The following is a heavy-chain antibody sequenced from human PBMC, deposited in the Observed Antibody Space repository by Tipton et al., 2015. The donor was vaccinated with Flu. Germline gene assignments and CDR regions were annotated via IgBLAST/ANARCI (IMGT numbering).Heavy chain of an antibody. D-gene: IGHD3-22*01. V-gene: IGHV4-61*02. CDR1: GGSISSGSYY. CDR3: AREGFDSSGYRAGDAFDI. Sequence: TLSLTCTVSGGSISSGSYYWRWIRQPAGKGLEWIGRIYTSGRTNDNPSLKSRVTISVDTSKNQFSLKLSSVTAADTAVYYCAREGFDSSGYRAGDAFDIWGQGTMVTVSS. CDR2: IYTSGRT. J-gene: IGHJ3*02.